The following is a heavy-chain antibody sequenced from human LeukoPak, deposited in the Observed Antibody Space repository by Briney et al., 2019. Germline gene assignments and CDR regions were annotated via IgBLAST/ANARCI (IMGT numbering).Heavy chain of an antibody. V-gene: IGHV3-30*18. CDR1: GFTFSNYG. J-gene: IGHJ4*02. CDR3: AKDGDIAAAAYYFDH. D-gene: IGHD6-13*01. CDR2: ISYKGNNK. Sequence: GRSVRLSCVASGFTFSNYGMHWVRQAPGKGLEWVAVISYKGNNKYYEDSVKGRFTISRDNSKNTLYLEMNSLRAEDTAVYYCAKDGDIAAAAYYFDHWGQGTLATVSS.